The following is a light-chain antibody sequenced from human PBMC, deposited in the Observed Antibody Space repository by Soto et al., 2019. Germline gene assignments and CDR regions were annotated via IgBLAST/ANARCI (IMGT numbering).Light chain of an antibody. V-gene: IGKV3-20*01. CDR1: QSVSSS. J-gene: IGKJ4*01. CDR2: GAS. CDR3: QQYGSSPPLT. Sequence: EIVLTQSPGTLSLSPGERATFSCRASQSVSSSLAWYQQKPGQAPRLLIYGASSRATGIPDRFSGSGSGTDFTLTISRLEPEDFAVYYCQQYGSSPPLTFGGGTKVDIK.